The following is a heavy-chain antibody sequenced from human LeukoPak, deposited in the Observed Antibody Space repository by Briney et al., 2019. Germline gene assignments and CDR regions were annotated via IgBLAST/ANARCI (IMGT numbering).Heavy chain of an antibody. Sequence: GGSLRLSCAASGLSFSSSGMNWVRQAPGKGLEWVSYISSSSSYINYADSVKGRFTISRDKAKNSLYLQMSSLRVDDTAVYYCARARLAEGYGIGEAYFDYWGQGTLVTVSS. CDR2: ISSSSSYI. CDR3: ARARLAEGYGIGEAYFDY. V-gene: IGHV3-21*05. D-gene: IGHD3-10*01. CDR1: GLSFSSSG. J-gene: IGHJ4*02.